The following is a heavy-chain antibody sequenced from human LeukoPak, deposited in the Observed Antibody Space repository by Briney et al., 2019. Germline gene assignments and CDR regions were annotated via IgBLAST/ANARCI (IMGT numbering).Heavy chain of an antibody. D-gene: IGHD5-18*01. V-gene: IGHV4-39*07. CDR3: AREGGRGYSYGFDDAFDI. CDR1: GGSISSSTYY. J-gene: IGHJ3*02. CDR2: IYYSGST. Sequence: SETLSLTCTVSGGSISSSTYYWGWIRQPPGKGLEWIGSIYYSGSTYYNPSLKSRVTISVDTSKNQFSLKLSSVTAADTAVYYCAREGGRGYSYGFDDAFDIWGQGTMVTVSS.